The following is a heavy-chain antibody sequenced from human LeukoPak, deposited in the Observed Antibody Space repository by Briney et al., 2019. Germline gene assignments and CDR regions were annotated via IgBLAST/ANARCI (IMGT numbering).Heavy chain of an antibody. CDR2: IYYSGST. CDR1: GGSISSYY. CDR3: ARLIDYDILTGSGNWFDP. D-gene: IGHD3-9*01. Sequence: TSETLSLTCTVSGGSISSYYWSWIRQPPGKGLEWIGYIYYSGSTNYNPSLKSRVTISVDTSKNQFSLKLSSVTAADTAVYYCARLIDYDILTGSGNWFDPWGQGTLVTVSS. V-gene: IGHV4-59*08. J-gene: IGHJ5*02.